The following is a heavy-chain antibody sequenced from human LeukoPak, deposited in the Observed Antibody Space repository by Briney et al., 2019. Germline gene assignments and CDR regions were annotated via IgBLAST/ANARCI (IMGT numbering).Heavy chain of an antibody. Sequence: GGSLRLSCAASGFTFSDYYMSWIRQAPGKGLEWVSYISSSGSTIYYADSVKGRFTISRDNAKNSLYLQMNSLRAEDTALYYCAKDTRRKVGSGWYNYWGQGTLVTVSS. CDR3: AKDTRRKVGSGWYNY. V-gene: IGHV3-11*01. CDR1: GFTFSDYY. D-gene: IGHD6-19*01. J-gene: IGHJ4*02. CDR2: ISSSGSTI.